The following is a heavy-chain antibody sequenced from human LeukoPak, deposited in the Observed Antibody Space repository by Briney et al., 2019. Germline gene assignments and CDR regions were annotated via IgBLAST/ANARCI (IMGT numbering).Heavy chain of an antibody. D-gene: IGHD2-2*01. V-gene: IGHV4-34*01. Sequence: SETLSLTCAVYGGSFSGSYWGGFRPPPGKGLEGIGKTNHGGSTNYNPSLKSRVTISVDTSKNQFSLKLSSVTAADTAVYYCAIRGGNCSSTSCYGSTPGFGYWGQGTLVTVSS. CDR3: AIRGGNCSSTSCYGSTPGFGY. J-gene: IGHJ4*02. CDR1: GGSFSGSY. CDR2: TNHGGST.